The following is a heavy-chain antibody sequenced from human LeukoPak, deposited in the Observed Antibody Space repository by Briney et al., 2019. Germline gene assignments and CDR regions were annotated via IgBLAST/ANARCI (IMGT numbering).Heavy chain of an antibody. CDR1: GFTFSSYA. V-gene: IGHV3-23*01. Sequence: GGSLGLSCAASGFTFSSYAMSWVRQAPGKGLEWVSAISGSGGSTYYADSVKGRFTISRDNAKNSLYLQMNSLRAEDTAVYYCARAGMDNLDYWGQGTLVTVSS. D-gene: IGHD1-14*01. J-gene: IGHJ4*02. CDR2: ISGSGGST. CDR3: ARAGMDNLDY.